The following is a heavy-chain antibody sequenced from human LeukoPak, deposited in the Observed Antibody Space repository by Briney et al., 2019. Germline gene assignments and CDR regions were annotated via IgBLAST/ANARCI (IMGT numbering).Heavy chain of an antibody. CDR1: AGSIRSYY. Sequence: SETLSLTCTVSAGSIRSYYWSWIRQSPGKGLEWIGYIYYSGSTNYNPSLKSRVTISVDMSKNQFSLKLTSVTAADTAVYYCARASSYDSATRYNPSWFGPWGQGTLVTVSS. CDR2: IYYSGST. CDR3: ARASSYDSATRYNPSWFGP. D-gene: IGHD3-22*01. J-gene: IGHJ5*02. V-gene: IGHV4-59*12.